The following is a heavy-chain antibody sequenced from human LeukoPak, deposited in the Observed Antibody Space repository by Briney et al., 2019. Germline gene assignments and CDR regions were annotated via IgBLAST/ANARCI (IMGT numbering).Heavy chain of an antibody. D-gene: IGHD3-22*01. J-gene: IGHJ4*02. CDR3: AKAPSGPYYYDSSGYYYGPSYFDY. V-gene: IGHV3-23*01. CDR2: ISGSGGST. CDR1: GLTFSSYA. Sequence: GGSLRLSCAASGLTFSSYAMSWVRQAPGKGLEWVSAISGSGGSTYYADSVKGRFTISRDNSKNTLYLQMNSLRAEDTAVYYCAKAPSGPYYYDSSGYYYGPSYFDYWGQGTLVTVSS.